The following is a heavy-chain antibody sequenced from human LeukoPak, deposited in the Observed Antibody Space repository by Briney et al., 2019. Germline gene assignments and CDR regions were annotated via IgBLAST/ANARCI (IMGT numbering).Heavy chain of an antibody. CDR3: ARVGGVYGDHRYDF. Sequence: GGSLRLSCAASGFTFSSYEMNWVRQAPGKGLEWVSYISSSGTIYYADSVKGRFTVSRDNAKNSLYLQMNNLRAGDTAVYYCARVGGVYGDHRYDFWGQGTLVTVSS. CDR2: ISSSGTI. D-gene: IGHD4-17*01. J-gene: IGHJ4*02. CDR1: GFTFSSYE. V-gene: IGHV3-48*03.